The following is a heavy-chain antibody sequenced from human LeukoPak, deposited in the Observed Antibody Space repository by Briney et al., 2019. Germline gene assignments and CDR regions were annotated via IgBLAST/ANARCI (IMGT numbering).Heavy chain of an antibody. V-gene: IGHV4-59*01. CDR1: GGSISSYY. CDR2: IYYSGST. Sequence: SETLSLTCTVSGGSISSYYWSWIRQPPGKGLEWIRYIYYSGSTNYNPPLKSRVTISVDTSKNQFSLKLSSVTAADTAVYYCARVGHYGSGSYLDYWGQGTLVTVSS. D-gene: IGHD3-10*01. CDR3: ARVGHYGSGSYLDY. J-gene: IGHJ4*02.